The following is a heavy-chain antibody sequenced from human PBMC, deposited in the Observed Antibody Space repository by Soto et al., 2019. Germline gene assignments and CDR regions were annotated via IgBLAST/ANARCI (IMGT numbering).Heavy chain of an antibody. CDR2: ISFDGNYK. V-gene: IGHV3-30*18. J-gene: IGHJ4*02. CDR1: GFIFSGYG. CDR3: AKTKQPHGDYVYYFDY. D-gene: IGHD4-17*01. Sequence: GGSLRLSCAASGFIFSGYGMHWVRQAPGKGLEWVAVISFDGNYKYYADSVKGRFTISRDNSKNTLFLQMNSLRVEDTAVYYCAKTKQPHGDYVYYFDYWGQGTLVTVSS.